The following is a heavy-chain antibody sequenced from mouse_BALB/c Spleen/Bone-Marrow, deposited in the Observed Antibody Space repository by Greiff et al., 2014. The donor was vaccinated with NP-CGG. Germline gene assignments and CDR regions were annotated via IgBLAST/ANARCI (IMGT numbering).Heavy chain of an antibody. J-gene: IGHJ4*01. Sequence: VQLQQSGAELVKPGASVKSSCKASGYTFTSYYLYWVKQRPGQGLEWIGEINPSNGGTNFNERFKSKASLTVDKSSSTAYMQLNSLTSEDSAVCYCTRRSLLSDYYSMDYWGQGTSVTVSS. CDR1: GYTFTSYY. CDR3: TRRSLLSDYYSMDY. D-gene: IGHD2-10*01. CDR2: INPSNGGT. V-gene: IGHV1S81*02.